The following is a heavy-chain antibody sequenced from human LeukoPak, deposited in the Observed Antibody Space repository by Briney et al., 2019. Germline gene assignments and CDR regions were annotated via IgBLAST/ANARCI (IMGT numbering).Heavy chain of an antibody. V-gene: IGHV3-30*02. J-gene: IGHJ5*02. CDR3: AKAPYYYDSSGYQSWFDP. D-gene: IGHD3-22*01. Sequence: GGSLRLSCAASGSTFSSYGMHWVRQAPGKGLEWVAFIRYDGSNKYYADSVKGRFTISRDNSKNTLYLQMNSLRAEDTAVYYCAKAPYYYDSSGYQSWFDPWGQGTLVTVSS. CDR2: IRYDGSNK. CDR1: GSTFSSYG.